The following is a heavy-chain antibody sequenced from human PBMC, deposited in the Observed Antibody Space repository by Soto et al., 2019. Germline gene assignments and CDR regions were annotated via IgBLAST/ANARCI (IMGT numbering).Heavy chain of an antibody. D-gene: IGHD2-8*02. CDR3: ARELEGGVFDI. Sequence: ASETLSLTCTVSGGPVRDAYSYWTWIRQPPGKGLEWMGYLSYTGSTYYNPSLRNRASISVDESSNHLSLRLSSVTAADTAVYYGARELEGGVFDIWGRGTLVT. J-gene: IGHJ3*02. V-gene: IGHV4-30-4*01. CDR2: LSYTGST. CDR1: GGPVRDAYSY.